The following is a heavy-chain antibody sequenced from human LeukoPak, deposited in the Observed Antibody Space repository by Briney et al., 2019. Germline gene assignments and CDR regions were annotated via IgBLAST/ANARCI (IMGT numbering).Heavy chain of an antibody. Sequence: PGGSLRLSCAASGFIFSSYHMNWVRQAPGKGLEWVSYISSSSSTIHYADSVKGRFTISGDNAKNSLYLQMNSLRDEDTAVYYCADLEGWRGYWGQGTLVTVSS. CDR2: ISSSSSTI. V-gene: IGHV3-48*02. CDR1: GFIFSSYH. D-gene: IGHD3-3*01. CDR3: ADLEGWRGY. J-gene: IGHJ4*02.